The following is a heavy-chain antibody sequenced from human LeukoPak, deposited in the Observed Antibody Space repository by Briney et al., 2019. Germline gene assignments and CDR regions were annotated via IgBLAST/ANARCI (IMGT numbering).Heavy chain of an antibody. D-gene: IGHD1-26*01. Sequence: PGGPLRLSCAASGFTFSSYVMHWVRQAPGKGLEWVANIKQDGSEKYYVDSVEGRFTVSRDNTKNSLYLQMNSLRAEDTAVYYCTMIEWERWRGWGQGTLVTVSS. V-gene: IGHV3-7*01. CDR3: TMIEWERWRG. CDR1: GFTFSSYV. J-gene: IGHJ4*02. CDR2: IKQDGSEK.